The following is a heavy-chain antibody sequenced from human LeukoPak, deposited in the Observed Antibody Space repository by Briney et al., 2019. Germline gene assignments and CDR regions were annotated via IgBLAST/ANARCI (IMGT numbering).Heavy chain of an antibody. J-gene: IGHJ4*02. D-gene: IGHD4-17*01. V-gene: IGHV4-4*07. Sequence: PSATLSLTCTVSGGSIRSYYWSWIRQPAGKGLEWLGRVYTSGLTGYNPSLKSRVTMSVDTSKNQLSLKLTSVTAAATAVYYCATSALDYGDFDSLFDYWGQGTLVTVSS. CDR2: VYTSGLT. CDR1: GGSIRSYY. CDR3: ATSALDYGDFDSLFDY.